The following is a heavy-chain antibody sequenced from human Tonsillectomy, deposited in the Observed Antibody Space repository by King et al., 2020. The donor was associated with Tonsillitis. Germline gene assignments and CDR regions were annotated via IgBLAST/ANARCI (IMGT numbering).Heavy chain of an antibody. CDR1: GFTFDDYA. CDR3: VKDQDFFDAFEV. J-gene: IGHJ3*01. Sequence: VQLVESGGGLVEPGRSLRLSCAASGFTFDDYAMHWVRQAPGKGLEWVSGISGNSGTIGYADFVKGRFTISRDNAKNSLHLQMNSLQEEDRAVYYCVKDQDFFDAFEVWGQGIMVTVSS. D-gene: IGHD3/OR15-3a*01. V-gene: IGHV3-9*01. CDR2: ISGNSGTI.